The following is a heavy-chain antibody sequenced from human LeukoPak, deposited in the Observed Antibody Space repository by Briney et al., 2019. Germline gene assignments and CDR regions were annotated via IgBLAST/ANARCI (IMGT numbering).Heavy chain of an antibody. D-gene: IGHD3-22*01. J-gene: IGHJ4*02. CDR2: ISRTGVAT. CDR3: AKHSHDGSAPYYEVQFDS. V-gene: IGHV3-23*01. Sequence: HPGGSLRLSCAASGFTFISFAMSWVRQAPGKGLEWVSTISRTGVATYYANSVKGRFTISRDNSKNTVYLQMNSLRAEDTAVYYCAKHSHDGSAPYYEVQFDSWGQGTLVTVSS. CDR1: GFTFISFA.